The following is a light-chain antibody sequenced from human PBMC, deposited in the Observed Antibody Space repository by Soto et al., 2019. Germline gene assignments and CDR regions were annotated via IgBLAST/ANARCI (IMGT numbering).Light chain of an antibody. V-gene: IGKV1-5*01. Sequence: DIQMTQSPSTLSASVGDRGTITCRASQSISSWLAWYQQKPGKAPKLLIYDASSLESGVPSRFSGSGSGTEFTLTISSLQPEDFATYYCQQNYRTPVTFGQGTRLEIK. CDR3: QQNYRTPVT. CDR1: QSISSW. J-gene: IGKJ5*01. CDR2: DAS.